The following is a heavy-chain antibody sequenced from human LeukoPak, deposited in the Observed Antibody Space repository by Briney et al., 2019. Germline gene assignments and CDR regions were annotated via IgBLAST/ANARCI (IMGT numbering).Heavy chain of an antibody. CDR1: GFTFGDYA. D-gene: IGHD2-2*03. Sequence: PGGSLRLSCTASGFTFGDYAMNWVRRAPGKGLEWVGFIRSKAYGGTTEYAASVKGRFTISRDDSKSIAYLQMNSLKSEDTAVYYCTSDGSYDYWGQGTLVTVSS. CDR2: IRSKAYGGTT. J-gene: IGHJ4*02. V-gene: IGHV3-49*04. CDR3: TSDGSYDY.